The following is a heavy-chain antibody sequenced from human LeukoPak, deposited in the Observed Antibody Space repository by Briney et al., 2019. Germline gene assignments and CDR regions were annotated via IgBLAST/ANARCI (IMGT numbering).Heavy chain of an antibody. J-gene: IGHJ4*02. CDR1: GGTFSSYA. V-gene: IGHV1-69*04. CDR2: IIPILGIA. CDR3: ASKVRFVSSPDGYFDY. D-gene: IGHD2/OR15-2a*01. Sequence: GASAKVSCKASGGTFSSYAISWVRQAPGQGLEWMGRIIPILGIANYAQKFQGRVTITADKSTSSAYMELSSLRSEDTAVYYCASKVRFVSSPDGYFDYWGQGTLVTVSS.